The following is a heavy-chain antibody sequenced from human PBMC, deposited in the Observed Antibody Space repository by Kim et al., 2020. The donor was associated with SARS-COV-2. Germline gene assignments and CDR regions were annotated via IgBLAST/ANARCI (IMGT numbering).Heavy chain of an antibody. V-gene: IGHV4-34*01. J-gene: IGHJ5*02. D-gene: IGHD5-18*01. CDR3: ARGKRGYSYGSGWFDP. Sequence: LKSRVTISVDTSKNQFSLKLSSVTAADTAVYYCARGKRGYSYGSGWFDPWGQGTLVTVSS.